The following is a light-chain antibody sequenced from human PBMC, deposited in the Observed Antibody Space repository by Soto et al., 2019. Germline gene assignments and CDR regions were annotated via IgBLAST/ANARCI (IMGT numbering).Light chain of an antibody. CDR3: TSYTITTTLVL. V-gene: IGLV2-14*01. CDR1: STDIVGYNY. Sequence: QSALTQPASVSGSPGQSITISCTGTSTDIVGYNYVSWYQHHPGKAPKLIIYEVTNRPSGVSNRFSGSKSGNTASLTISGLQAEDEADYSCTSYTITTTLVLFGGGTKLSVL. CDR2: EVT. J-gene: IGLJ3*02.